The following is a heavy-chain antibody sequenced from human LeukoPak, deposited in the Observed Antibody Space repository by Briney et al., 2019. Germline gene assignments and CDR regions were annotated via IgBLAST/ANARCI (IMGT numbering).Heavy chain of an antibody. D-gene: IGHD3-9*01. Sequence: PGGSLRLSCAASGFTVSSNYMSWIRQPPGKGLEWIGEVNHSGITNCNPSLKSRVTTSVDTSKNQFSLQLSSVTAADTAVYYCARVQTGQGGAFDFWGQGALVTVSS. CDR1: GFTVSSNY. J-gene: IGHJ4*02. CDR3: ARVQTGQGGAFDF. CDR2: VNHSGIT. V-gene: IGHV4-34*01.